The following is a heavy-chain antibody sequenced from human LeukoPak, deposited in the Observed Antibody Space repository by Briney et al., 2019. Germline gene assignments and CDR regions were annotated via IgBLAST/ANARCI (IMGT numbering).Heavy chain of an antibody. CDR2: ISSNGGST. D-gene: IGHD5-24*01. Sequence: GGSLRLSCAASGFTFSSYAMHWVRQAPGKGLEYVSAISSNGGSTYYANSVKGRFTISRDNSKNTLYLQMGSLRAEDTAVYYCAKDAWGEGDGFNNFDYWGQGTLVTVSS. V-gene: IGHV3-64*01. J-gene: IGHJ4*02. CDR3: AKDAWGEGDGFNNFDY. CDR1: GFTFSSYA.